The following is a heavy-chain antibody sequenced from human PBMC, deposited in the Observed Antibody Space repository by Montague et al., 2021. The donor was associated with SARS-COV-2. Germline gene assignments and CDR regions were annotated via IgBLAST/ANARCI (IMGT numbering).Heavy chain of an antibody. V-gene: IGHV3-74*01. CDR2: IDTHGSTT. Sequence: SLRLSCAASGFTFSSYWVHWVRQAPGKGLVWVSRIDTHGSTTNYADSVRGRFTISRDNGEISLFLQMTSLRGDDTAVYYCARVLPPLRTQPFDTWGHGTMVTVSS. J-gene: IGHJ3*02. CDR1: GFTFSSYW. CDR3: ARVLPPLRTQPFDT. D-gene: IGHD1-7*01.